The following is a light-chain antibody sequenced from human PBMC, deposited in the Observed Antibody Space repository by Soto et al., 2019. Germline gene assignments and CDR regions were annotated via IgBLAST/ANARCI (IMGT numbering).Light chain of an antibody. Sequence: IRMTQSPSSLSASTGDIVTITCRASQGISSYLAWYPQKPGKAPKLLIYAASTLQSGVPSRFSGCGSGTDFPLTISCLQSEDFATYYCQQYYSYPWTFGQGTKVEIK. CDR2: AAS. CDR1: QGISSY. CDR3: QQYYSYPWT. J-gene: IGKJ1*01. V-gene: IGKV1-8*01.